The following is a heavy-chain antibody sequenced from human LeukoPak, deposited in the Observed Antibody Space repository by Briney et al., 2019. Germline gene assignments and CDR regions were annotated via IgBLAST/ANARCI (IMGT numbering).Heavy chain of an antibody. Sequence: GESLQISCKGSGYTFTNYWIGWVRQLPGKGLEYMGIIYPGDSDTRYSPSFQGQVTISADKSITTAYLHWSSLKASDAAIYYCARSRGTVAGFFDYWGQGTLVTVSS. CDR1: GYTFTNYW. J-gene: IGHJ4*02. CDR3: ARSRGTVAGFFDY. D-gene: IGHD6-19*01. CDR2: IYPGDSDT. V-gene: IGHV5-51*01.